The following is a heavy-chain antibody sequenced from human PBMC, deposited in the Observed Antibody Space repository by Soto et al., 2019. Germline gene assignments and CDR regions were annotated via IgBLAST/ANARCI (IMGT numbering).Heavy chain of an antibody. J-gene: IGHJ6*02. Sequence: QVQLVQSGAEVKKPGASVKVSCKASGYTFTSYDIKWVRQAPGQGLEWMGWMNPNSGKTGYAQKFQGRVTMTRNTSISTAYMELSSLRSEDTDVYYCAREKTSYGMDVWGQGTTVTVSS. CDR2: MNPNSGKT. V-gene: IGHV1-8*01. CDR1: GYTFTSYD. CDR3: AREKTSYGMDV.